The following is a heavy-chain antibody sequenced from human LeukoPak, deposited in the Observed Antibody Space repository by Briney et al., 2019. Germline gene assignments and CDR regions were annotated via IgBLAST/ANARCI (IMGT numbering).Heavy chain of an antibody. V-gene: IGHV1-24*01. CDR3: ATFSPSASCLRN. D-gene: IGHD1-26*01. J-gene: IGHJ4*02. Sequence: ASVKVSCKVSGYTLTELSMHSVRRAPGKGLEWMGGFDSEDGETIYAQKFQGRVTMTEDTSTDTAYMELSSLRSEDTAVYYCATFSPSASCLRNWGQGTLVTVSS. CDR2: FDSEDGET. CDR1: GYTLTELS.